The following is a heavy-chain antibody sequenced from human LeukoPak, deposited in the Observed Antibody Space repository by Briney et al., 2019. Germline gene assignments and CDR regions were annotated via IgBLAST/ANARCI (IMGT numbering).Heavy chain of an antibody. D-gene: IGHD6-25*01. V-gene: IGHV3-66*02. CDR3: ARSLAAHYYFDY. CDR1: GFTVSSNY. J-gene: IGHJ4*02. Sequence: PGGSLRLSCAAYGFTVSSNYMSWVRQAPGKGLEWVSVIYSGGSTYYADSVKGRFTISRDNSKNTLYLQMNSLRAEDTAMYYCARSLAAHYYFDYWGQGTLVTVSS. CDR2: IYSGGST.